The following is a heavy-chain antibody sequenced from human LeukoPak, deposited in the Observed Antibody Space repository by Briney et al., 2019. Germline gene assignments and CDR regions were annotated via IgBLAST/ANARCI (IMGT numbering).Heavy chain of an antibody. CDR2: ISPADSDT. CDR3: VRQRDGGLMAD. V-gene: IGHV5-51*01. Sequence: GESLKISCQGSGYSFTSYWIGWVRQMPGKGLEWMGIISPADSDTRYRPSFQGQVTMSADKSISTAYLQWSSLKASDTAMYYCVRQRDGGLMADWGQGTLVTVSS. CDR1: GYSFTSYW. J-gene: IGHJ4*02. D-gene: IGHD5-24*01.